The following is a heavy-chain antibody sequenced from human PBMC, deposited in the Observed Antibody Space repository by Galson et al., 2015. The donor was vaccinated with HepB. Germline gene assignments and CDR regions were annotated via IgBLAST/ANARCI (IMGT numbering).Heavy chain of an antibody. CDR1: GYTFTSYG. D-gene: IGHD3-10*01. CDR3: ARGGDIIDY. CDR2: ISTYNGNT. Sequence: QSGAEVKKPGESLRISCKASGYTFTSYGLSWVRQAPGQGLEWMGWISTYNGNTNYAQNLQGRVTMTRDTSTSTAYMELRSLTSDDTAVYYCARGGDIIDYWGQGTLVTVSS. V-gene: IGHV1-18*01. J-gene: IGHJ4*02.